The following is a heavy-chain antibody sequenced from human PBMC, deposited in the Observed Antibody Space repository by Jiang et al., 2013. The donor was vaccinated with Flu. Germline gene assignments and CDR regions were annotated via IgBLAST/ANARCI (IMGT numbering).Heavy chain of an antibody. CDR3: ARAYGSGHYYGMDV. J-gene: IGHJ6*02. CDR2: IDWDDDK. Sequence: KPTQTLTLTCTFSGFSLSTSGMCVSWIRQPPGKALEWLALIDWDDDKYYSTSLKTRLTISKDTSKNQVVLTMTNMDPVDTATYYCARAYGSGHYYGMDVWGQGTTVTVSS. V-gene: IGHV2-70*01. D-gene: IGHD3-10*01. CDR1: GFSLSTSGMC.